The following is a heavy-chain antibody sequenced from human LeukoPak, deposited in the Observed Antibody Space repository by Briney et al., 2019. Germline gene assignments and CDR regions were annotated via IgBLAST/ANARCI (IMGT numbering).Heavy chain of an antibody. CDR1: GFTFDDYA. CDR2: ISWNSGSI. CDR3: AKGSFYCSSTSCYYEPAFDI. D-gene: IGHD2-2*01. J-gene: IGHJ3*02. Sequence: SGGSLRLSCAASGFTFDDYAMHWVRQAPGKGLEWVSGISWNSGSIGYADSVKGRSTISRDNAKNSLYLQMNSLRAEDTALYYCAKGSFYCSSTSCYYEPAFDIWGQGTMVTVSS. V-gene: IGHV3-9*01.